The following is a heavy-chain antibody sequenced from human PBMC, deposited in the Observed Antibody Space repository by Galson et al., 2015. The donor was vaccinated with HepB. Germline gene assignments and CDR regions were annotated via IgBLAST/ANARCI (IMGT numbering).Heavy chain of an antibody. CDR3: ASITTVTYYCYGMDV. CDR2: ISSSSSYI. V-gene: IGHV3-21*01. CDR1: GFTFSSYS. Sequence: LRLSCAASGFTFSSYSMNWVRQAPGKGLEWVSSISSSSSYIYYADSVKGRFTISRDNAKNSLYLQMNSLRAEDTAVYYCASITTVTYYCYGMDVWGQGTTVTVSS. D-gene: IGHD4-17*01. J-gene: IGHJ6*02.